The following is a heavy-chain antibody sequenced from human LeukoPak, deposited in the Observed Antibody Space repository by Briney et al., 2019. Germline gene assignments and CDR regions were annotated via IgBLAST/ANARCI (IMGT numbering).Heavy chain of an antibody. CDR2: INHNGNVN. J-gene: IGHJ6*02. CDR3: ARGGGLDV. V-gene: IGHV3-7*03. D-gene: IGHD3-16*01. Sequence: GGSLRLSCTASGFTFTSYWMSWVRQAPGKGLEWVASINHNGNVNYYVDSVKGRFTISRDNAKNSLYLQMSNLRAEDTAVYFCARGGGLDVWGQGATVTVSS. CDR1: GFTFTSYW.